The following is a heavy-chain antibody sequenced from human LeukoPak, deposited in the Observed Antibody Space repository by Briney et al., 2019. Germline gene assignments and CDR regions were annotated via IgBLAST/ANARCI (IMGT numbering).Heavy chain of an antibody. CDR3: ARDRAFSGYSY. CDR2: INHSGST. CDR1: GGSFSGYY. J-gene: IGHJ4*02. V-gene: IGHV4-34*01. D-gene: IGHD3-22*01. Sequence: PSETLSLTCAVYGGSFSGYYWSWIRQPPGKGLEWIGEINHSGSTNYNPSLKSRVTISVDTSKNQFSLKLSSVTAADTAVYYCARDRAFSGYSYWGQGTLVTVSS.